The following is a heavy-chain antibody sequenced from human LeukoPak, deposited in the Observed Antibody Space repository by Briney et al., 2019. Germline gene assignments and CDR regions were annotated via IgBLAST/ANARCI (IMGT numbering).Heavy chain of an antibody. Sequence: SETLSLTCTVSGGSISSGDYYWSWLRQPPGKGLEWIGYIYCNGSTYYNPSLKRRCTISVDTSKNQFSLKLSSVTAADAAVYYCARTSLGGAWFDPWGQGTLVTVSS. V-gene: IGHV4-30-4*08. J-gene: IGHJ5*02. D-gene: IGHD3-10*01. CDR1: GGSISSGDYY. CDR2: IYCNGST. CDR3: ARTSLGGAWFDP.